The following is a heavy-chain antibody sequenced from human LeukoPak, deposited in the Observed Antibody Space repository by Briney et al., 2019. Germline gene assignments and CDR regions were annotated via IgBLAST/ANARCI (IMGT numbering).Heavy chain of an antibody. CDR3: ARGCYYERSGYCPFDY. V-gene: IGHV3-53*01. J-gene: IGHJ4*02. Sequence: GGSLRLSCAASGFIVSNNYMNWVRQAPGKGLEWVSIIYSGGGTYYGDSVKGRFTISRDNSKNTLYLQMNSLRADDTAVYYCARGCYYERSGYCPFDYWGPGTLVTVSS. CDR1: GFIVSNNY. CDR2: IYSGGGT. D-gene: IGHD3-22*01.